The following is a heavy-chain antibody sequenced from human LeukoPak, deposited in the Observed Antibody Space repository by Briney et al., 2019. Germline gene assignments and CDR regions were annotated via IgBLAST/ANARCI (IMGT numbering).Heavy chain of an antibody. CDR3: AKSRDLGYCSGGSCYPSYFDY. J-gene: IGHJ4*02. CDR1: GFTFSSYA. V-gene: IGHV3-23*01. D-gene: IGHD2-15*01. CDR2: ISGSGGST. Sequence: PGGSLRLSCAASGFTFSSYAMSWVRQAPGKGLEWVSAISGSGGSTYYADSVKGRFTISRDNSKNTLYLQMNSLRAEDMAVYYCAKSRDLGYCSGGSCYPSYFDYWGQGTLVTVSS.